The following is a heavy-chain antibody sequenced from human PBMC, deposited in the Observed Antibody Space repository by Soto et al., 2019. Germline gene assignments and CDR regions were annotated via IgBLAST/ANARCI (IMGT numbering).Heavy chain of an antibody. CDR1: GYTFTNYS. Sequence: QVQLVQSGAEEKKPGASVKVSCKASGYTFTNYSMHWVRQAPGQRLEWMGWINAGNGNTKYSQKFQGRVTITRDTSASIAYMELSSLRSEVTAVYYCARDILFDCWGQGTLVTVSS. V-gene: IGHV1-3*05. D-gene: IGHD2-15*01. J-gene: IGHJ4*02. CDR2: INAGNGNT. CDR3: ARDILFDC.